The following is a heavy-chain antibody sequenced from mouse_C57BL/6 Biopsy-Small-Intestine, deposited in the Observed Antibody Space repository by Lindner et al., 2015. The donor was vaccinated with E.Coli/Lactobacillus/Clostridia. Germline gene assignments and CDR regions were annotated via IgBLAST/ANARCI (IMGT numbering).Heavy chain of an antibody. CDR3: ARGTGRGLDY. Sequence: EVQLQESGGGLVKPGGSLKLSCAASGFTSSDYGMHWVRQAPEKGLEWVAYISSGSSTIYYADTVKGRFTISRDNAKNTLFLQMTSLRSEDTAMYYCARGTGRGLDYWGQGTTLTVSS. CDR1: GFTSSDYG. CDR2: ISSGSSTI. J-gene: IGHJ2*01. V-gene: IGHV5-17*01. D-gene: IGHD3-3*01.